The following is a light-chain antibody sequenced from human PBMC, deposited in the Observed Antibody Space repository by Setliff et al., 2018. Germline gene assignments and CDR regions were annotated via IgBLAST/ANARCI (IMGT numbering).Light chain of an antibody. CDR3: SSYAGSNTPYV. J-gene: IGLJ1*01. CDR2: EVS. CDR1: SSDVGGHNY. Sequence: QSALAQPPSASGSPGQSVTISCTVTSSDVGGHNYVSWYQQHPGKAPKLMIYEVSKRPSGVPDRFSGSKSGNTASLTVSGLQAEDEADYYCSSYAGSNTPYVFGTGTKVTVL. V-gene: IGLV2-8*01.